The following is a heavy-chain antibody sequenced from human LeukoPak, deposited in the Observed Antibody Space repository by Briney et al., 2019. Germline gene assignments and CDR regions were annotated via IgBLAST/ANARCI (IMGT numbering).Heavy chain of an antibody. CDR3: ARELRFLEWFRGLDY. CDR1: GYTFTSYG. Sequence: ASVKVSCKXSGYTFTSYGISWVRQAPGQGLEWMGWISAYNGNTNYSQKLQGRVTMTTDTSTSTAYMELRSLRSDDAAVYYCARELRFLEWFRGLDYWGQGTLVTVSS. J-gene: IGHJ4*02. V-gene: IGHV1-18*01. CDR2: ISAYNGNT. D-gene: IGHD3-3*01.